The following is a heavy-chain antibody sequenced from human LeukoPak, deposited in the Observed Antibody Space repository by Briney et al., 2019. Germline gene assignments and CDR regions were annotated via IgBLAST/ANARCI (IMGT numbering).Heavy chain of an antibody. CDR2: ISSSSSYI. Sequence: GGSLRLSCAASGFTFSSYSMNWARQAPGKGLEWVSSISSSSSYIYYADSVKGRFTISRDNAKNSLYLQMNSLRAEDTAVYYCARDPYVVVPAAITDYYYGMDVWGQGTTVTVSS. V-gene: IGHV3-21*01. J-gene: IGHJ6*02. D-gene: IGHD2-2*02. CDR3: ARDPYVVVPAAITDYYYGMDV. CDR1: GFTFSSYS.